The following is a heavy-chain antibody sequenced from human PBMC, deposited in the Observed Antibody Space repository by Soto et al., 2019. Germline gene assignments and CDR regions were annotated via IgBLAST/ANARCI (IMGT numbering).Heavy chain of an antibody. CDR2: IYYSGST. J-gene: IGHJ6*02. D-gene: IGHD6-13*01. CDR1: VGSVSSGSHY. CDR3: ASEGYSSSWYPRTYYYYYGMDV. Sequence: SETMCLTCTVSVGSVSSGSHYWGWIRQPPGKGLEWSESIYYSGSTYYNPSLKSRVTISVDTSKNQFSLKLSSVTAADTAVYYCASEGYSSSWYPRTYYYYYGMDVWGQGTTVTVSS. V-gene: IGHV4-39*01.